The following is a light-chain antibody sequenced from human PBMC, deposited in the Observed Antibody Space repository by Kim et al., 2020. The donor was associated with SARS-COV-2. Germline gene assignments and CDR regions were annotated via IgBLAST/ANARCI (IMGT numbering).Light chain of an antibody. CDR3: QSYDSRVRGVI. J-gene: IGLJ2*01. V-gene: IGLV1-40*01. CDR2: GNN. CDR1: SCNIGADYD. Sequence: RVTSSCTGTSCNIGADYDIHRYQHLPGTAPKLLIYGNNIRPSGVPDRFSGSKYDTAASLAITGLQAEDEGDDYCQSYDSRVRGVIFGGGTQLTVL.